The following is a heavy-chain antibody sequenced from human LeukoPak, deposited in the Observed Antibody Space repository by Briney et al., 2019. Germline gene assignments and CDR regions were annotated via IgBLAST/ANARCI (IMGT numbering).Heavy chain of an antibody. CDR1: GGTFSSYA. V-gene: IGHV1-69*04. CDR3: AQEEPSDY. J-gene: IGHJ4*02. D-gene: IGHD1-26*01. CDR2: IIPVLGIA. Sequence: PVASVKVSCKASGGTFSSYAISWVRQAPGQGLEWMGRIIPVLGIANYAQKFQGRVTITADKSTSTAYMELSSLRSEDTAVYYCAQEEPSDYWGQGTLVTVSS.